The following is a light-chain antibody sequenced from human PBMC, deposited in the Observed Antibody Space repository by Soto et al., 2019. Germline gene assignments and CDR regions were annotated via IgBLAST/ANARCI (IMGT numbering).Light chain of an antibody. J-gene: IGLJ2*01. V-gene: IGLV2-8*01. CDR1: SSDVGGYNY. CDR3: SSYAGSNNLV. CDR2: EVS. Sequence: QLVLTQPPSASGSPGQSVTISCTGTSSDVGGYNYVSWYQQHPGKAPKLMIYEVSKRPSGVPDRVSGSKSGNTAALTVSGLQAEDEADYYCSSYAGSNNLVFGGGTKLTVL.